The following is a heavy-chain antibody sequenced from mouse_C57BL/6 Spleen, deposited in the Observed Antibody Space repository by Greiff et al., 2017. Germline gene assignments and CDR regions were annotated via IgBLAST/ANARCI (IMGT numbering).Heavy chain of an antibody. D-gene: IGHD2-5*01. CDR2: INPSSGYT. V-gene: IGHV1-7*01. J-gene: IGHJ2*01. Sequence: VQRVESGAELAKPGASVKLSCKASGYTFTSYWMHWVKQRPGQGLEWIGYINPSSGYTKYNQKFKDKATLTADKSSSTAYMQLSSLTYEDSAVYYCAIYYSNRFDYWGQGTTLTVSS. CDR3: AIYYSNRFDY. CDR1: GYTFTSYW.